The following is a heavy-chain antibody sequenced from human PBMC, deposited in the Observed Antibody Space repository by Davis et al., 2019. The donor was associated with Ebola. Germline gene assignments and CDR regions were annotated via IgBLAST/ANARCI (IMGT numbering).Heavy chain of an antibody. Sequence: GGSLRLSCAASGFTFSSYWMSWVRQAPGKGLEWVANIKQDGSEKYYVDSVKGRFTISRDNAKNSLYLQMNSLKTEDTAVYYCTSTTAPSLDYWGQGTLVTVSS. CDR2: IKQDGSEK. CDR1: GFTFSSYW. J-gene: IGHJ4*02. D-gene: IGHD4-11*01. CDR3: TSTTAPSLDY. V-gene: IGHV3-7*03.